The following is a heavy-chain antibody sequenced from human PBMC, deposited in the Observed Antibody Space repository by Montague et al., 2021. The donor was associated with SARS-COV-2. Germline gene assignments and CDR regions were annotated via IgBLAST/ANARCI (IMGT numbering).Heavy chain of an antibody. D-gene: IGHD3-16*01. Sequence: SETLSLTCTVSGDSISSATYYWGWIRQPPGKGLEWIGRIYTSGSTKYNPSLNSRVTMSVDTSKNQFSLNLRSVTAADTAVYYCARVWAGTDRSFDHWGQGTLVTVSS. J-gene: IGHJ4*02. CDR1: GDSISSATYY. V-gene: IGHV4-39*01. CDR2: IYTSGST. CDR3: ARVWAGTDRSFDH.